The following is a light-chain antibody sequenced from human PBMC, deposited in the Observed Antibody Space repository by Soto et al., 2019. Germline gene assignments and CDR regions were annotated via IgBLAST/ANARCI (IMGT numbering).Light chain of an antibody. Sequence: DIVMTQSPDSLAVSLGARATINCKSSQSVLYSSNNKNYLAWYQQKPGHPPKLLISWASTRESGVPDRFSGSGSGTDFTLTISSLQAEDVAVYYCQQYDSTPFTFGPGTKVDIK. V-gene: IGKV4-1*01. CDR2: WAS. J-gene: IGKJ3*01. CDR3: QQYDSTPFT. CDR1: QSVLYSSNNKNY.